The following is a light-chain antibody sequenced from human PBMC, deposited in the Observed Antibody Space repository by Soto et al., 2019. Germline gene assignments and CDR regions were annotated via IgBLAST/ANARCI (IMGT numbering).Light chain of an antibody. CDR2: DAS. Sequence: EIVLTQSPATLSLSPWERATLSCRASQSVSSYLAWYQQKPGQAPRLLIYDASNRATGIPARVSGSGSGTDFTLTISRLKPEDFAVYYCQQRSYWPPYHFGQGTKGEIK. CDR3: QQRSYWPPYH. J-gene: IGKJ2*01. V-gene: IGKV3-11*01. CDR1: QSVSSY.